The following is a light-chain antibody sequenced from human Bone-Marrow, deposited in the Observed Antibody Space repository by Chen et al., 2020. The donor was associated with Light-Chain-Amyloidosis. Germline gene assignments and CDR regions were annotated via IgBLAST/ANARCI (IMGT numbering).Light chain of an antibody. CDR1: DLPTKY. V-gene: IGLV3-25*03. CDR3: QSADSSGTYEVI. J-gene: IGLJ2*01. Sequence: SYELTQPPSVSASPGQTARITCSGDDLPTKYAYWYQQKPGQAPALVIHRDTERPSGISERFSGSSSGTTATLTISGVQAEDEADYHCQSADSSGTYEVIFGGGTKLTVL. CDR2: RDT.